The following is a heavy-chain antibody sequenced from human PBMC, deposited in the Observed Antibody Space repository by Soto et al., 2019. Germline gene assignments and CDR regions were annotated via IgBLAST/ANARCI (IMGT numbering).Heavy chain of an antibody. V-gene: IGHV1-69*01. CDR2: IIHIFGTA. CDR3: ARTIYDSSGYYYDGSWFDP. Sequence: QVQLVQSGAEVKKPGSSVKVSCKASGGTFSSYAISWVRQAPGQGLEWIGGIIHIFGTANYAQKFQGRVTITADEPRSTAYMELSSLRSEDTAVYYCARTIYDSSGYYYDGSWFDPWGQGSRVTVS. J-gene: IGHJ5*02. CDR1: GGTFSSYA. D-gene: IGHD3-22*01.